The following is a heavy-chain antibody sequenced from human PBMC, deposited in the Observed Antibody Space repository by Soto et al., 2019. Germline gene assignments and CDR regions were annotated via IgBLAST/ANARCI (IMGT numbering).Heavy chain of an antibody. Sequence: SETLSLTCAVSGGSISSSNWWSWVRQPPGKGLEWIGEIYHSGSTNYNPSPKSRVTISVDKSKNQFSLKLSSVTAADTAVYYCARAFTIFGVVIKDYGMDVWGQGTTVTVSS. D-gene: IGHD3-3*01. J-gene: IGHJ6*02. CDR1: GGSISSSNW. V-gene: IGHV4-4*02. CDR3: ARAFTIFGVVIKDYGMDV. CDR2: IYHSGST.